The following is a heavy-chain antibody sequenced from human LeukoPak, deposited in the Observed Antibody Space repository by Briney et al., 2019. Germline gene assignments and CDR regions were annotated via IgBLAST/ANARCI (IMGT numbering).Heavy chain of an antibody. CDR2: IGSNGDST. CDR3: ARGHVVGATRPFDY. J-gene: IGHJ4*02. Sequence: GGSLRLSCAGSGFTFSNYAMYWVRQAPGKGLENVAGIGSNGDSTYYANSVKGRFTISRDNSKNTLFLQMGSLRAEDMAVYYCARGHVVGATRPFDYWGQGTLVTVSS. V-gene: IGHV3-64*01. D-gene: IGHD1-26*01. CDR1: GFTFSNYA.